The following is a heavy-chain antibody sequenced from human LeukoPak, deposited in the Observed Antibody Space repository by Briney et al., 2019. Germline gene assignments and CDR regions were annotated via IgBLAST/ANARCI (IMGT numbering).Heavy chain of an antibody. Sequence: GGSLRLSCAASGFTFSSYAMHWVRQAPGKGLEYVSAISSNGGSTYYANSVKGRFTISRDNSKNTLYLQMGSLRSDDTAVYYCASCLGGDCSIDAFDIWGQGTMVTVSS. V-gene: IGHV3-64*01. J-gene: IGHJ3*02. CDR3: ASCLGGDCSIDAFDI. D-gene: IGHD2-21*02. CDR1: GFTFSSYA. CDR2: ISSNGGST.